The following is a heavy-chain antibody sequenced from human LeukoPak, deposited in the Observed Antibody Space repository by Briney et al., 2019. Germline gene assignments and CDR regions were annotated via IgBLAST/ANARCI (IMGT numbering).Heavy chain of an antibody. CDR3: ARATALDAYYYYYYGMDV. CDR1: GYTFTSYD. V-gene: IGHV1-8*01. CDR2: MNPNSGNT. D-gene: IGHD5-18*01. J-gene: IGHJ6*02. Sequence: ASVKVSCKASGYTFTSYDIKWVRQATGQGLEWMGWMNPNSGNTGYAQKFQGRVTMTRNTSISTAYMELSSLRSEDTAVYYCARATALDAYYYYYYGMDVWGQGTTVTVSS.